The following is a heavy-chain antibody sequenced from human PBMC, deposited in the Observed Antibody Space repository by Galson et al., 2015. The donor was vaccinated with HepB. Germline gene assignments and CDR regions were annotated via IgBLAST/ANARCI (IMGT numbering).Heavy chain of an antibody. CDR3: AREGWELLEPGVYYYYGMDV. D-gene: IGHD1-26*01. CDR2: ISYDGSNK. J-gene: IGHJ6*02. Sequence: SLRLSCAASGFTFSSYGMHWVRQAPGKGLEWVAVISYDGSNKYYADSVKGRFTISRDNSKNTLYLQMNSLRAEDTAVYYCAREGWELLEPGVYYYYGMDVWGQGTTVTVSS. V-gene: IGHV3-30*03. CDR1: GFTFSSYG.